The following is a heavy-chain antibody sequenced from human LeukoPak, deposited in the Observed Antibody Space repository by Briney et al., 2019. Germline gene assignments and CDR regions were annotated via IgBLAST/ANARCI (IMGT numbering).Heavy chain of an antibody. CDR3: AGSYVSRSFDY. CDR1: GFTVSNNY. D-gene: IGHD3-16*01. Sequence: GGSLRLSCAASGFTVSNNYMSWVRQAPGKGLDWVSIIYRGGSTYYADSVKDRFTISRDNSKNTVYPQMNSLRAEDTAVYYCAGSYVSRSFDYWGQGTLVTVSS. CDR2: IYRGGST. V-gene: IGHV3-66*01. J-gene: IGHJ4*02.